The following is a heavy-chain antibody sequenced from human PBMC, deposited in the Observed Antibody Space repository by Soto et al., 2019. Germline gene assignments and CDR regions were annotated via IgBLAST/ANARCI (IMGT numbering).Heavy chain of an antibody. CDR1: GGNFSNAW. CDR3: TTDPELEPPQDYFDY. J-gene: IGHJ4*02. V-gene: IGHV3-15*01. CDR2: IKSKTDGGTT. D-gene: IGHD1-1*01. Sequence: RGSLRLSCAASGGNFSNAWMSWVRQDTGKGLEWVGRIKSKTDGGTTDYAAPVKGRFTISRDDSKNTLYLQMNSLKTEDTAVYYCTTDPELEPPQDYFDYWGQGTLVTVSS.